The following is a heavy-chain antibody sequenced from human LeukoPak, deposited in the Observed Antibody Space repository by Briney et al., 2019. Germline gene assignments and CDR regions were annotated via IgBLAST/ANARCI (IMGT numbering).Heavy chain of an antibody. J-gene: IGHJ4*02. CDR2: IYHSGST. D-gene: IGHD4-11*01. Sequence: PSETLSLTCTVSGGSISSGGYHWSWIRQPPGKGLEWIGYIYHSGSTYYNPSLKSRVTISVDRSKNQFSLKLSSVTAADTAVYYCARVSSNYGLNYFDYWGQGTLVTVSS. V-gene: IGHV4-30-2*01. CDR3: ARVSSNYGLNYFDY. CDR1: GGSISSGGYH.